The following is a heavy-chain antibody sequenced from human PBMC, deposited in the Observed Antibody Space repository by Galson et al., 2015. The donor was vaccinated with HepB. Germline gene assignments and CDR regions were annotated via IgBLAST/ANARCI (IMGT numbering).Heavy chain of an antibody. CDR2: INTNTGNP. CDR1: GYTFTSYA. Sequence: KVSCKASGYTFTSYAMHWVRQAPGQGLEWMGWINTNTGNPTYAQGFTGRFVFSLDTSVSTAYLQISSLKAEDTAVYYCARDYYYDYIWGSYRSGAFDIWGQGTMVTVSS. V-gene: IGHV7-4-1*02. J-gene: IGHJ3*02. CDR3: ARDYYYDYIWGSYRSGAFDI. D-gene: IGHD3-16*02.